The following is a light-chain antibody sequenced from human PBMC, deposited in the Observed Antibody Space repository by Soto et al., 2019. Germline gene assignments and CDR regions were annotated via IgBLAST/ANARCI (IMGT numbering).Light chain of an antibody. CDR1: QSVSSN. Sequence: EIMMTQSPGTLPASPGERATLSCRASQSVSSNLAWYQQKPGQAPRPLIYAVSTRATGIPARFSGSGSGTEFTLTISSLQSEDFAVYYCQQYNKWPLTFGQGTKVEIK. CDR2: AVS. V-gene: IGKV3-15*01. CDR3: QQYNKWPLT. J-gene: IGKJ1*01.